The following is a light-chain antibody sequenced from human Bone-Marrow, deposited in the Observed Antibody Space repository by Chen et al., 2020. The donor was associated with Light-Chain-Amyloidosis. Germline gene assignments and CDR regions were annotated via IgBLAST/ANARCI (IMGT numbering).Light chain of an antibody. J-gene: IGKJ4*01. Sequence: EIVLTQTPATLSLSPGERATLSCRASQSVGNYLAWYQQKPGQAPRLLIYDASNRATGIPARFSGSGSGTDFTLTISSLEPEDFAVYYCQQRTNWLTFGGGTRVEI. CDR3: QQRTNWLT. CDR1: QSVGNY. CDR2: DAS. V-gene: IGKV3-11*01.